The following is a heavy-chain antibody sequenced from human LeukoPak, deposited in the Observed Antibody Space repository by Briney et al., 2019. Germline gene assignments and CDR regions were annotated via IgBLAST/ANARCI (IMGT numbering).Heavy chain of an antibody. CDR3: GIRDGYRDY. CDR1: GYTFTSYA. J-gene: IGHJ4*02. Sequence: ASVKVSWKASGYTFTSYAMPWARQAPGQTLEWLGCINAANGYAKYSQELQGRVTITRDTSASTAYLELSSLRSDYIFHSEYGIRDGYRDYWGQGTLVTVSS. V-gene: IGHV1-3*03. D-gene: IGHD5-24*01. CDR2: INAANGYA.